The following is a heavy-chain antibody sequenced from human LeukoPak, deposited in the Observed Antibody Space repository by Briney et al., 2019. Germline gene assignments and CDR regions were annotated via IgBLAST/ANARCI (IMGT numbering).Heavy chain of an antibody. J-gene: IGHJ4*02. V-gene: IGHV1-24*01. CDR2: FDPEDGKA. Sequence: GASVNVSCKVSGHTLTELPMHWVRQAPGEGLEWMGGFDPEDGKAIYTQKFQGRITMTEDTSTDTAYMELSSLRSEDSAVYYCVTYLTVAGLFDYWGQGTLVIVSS. D-gene: IGHD6-19*01. CDR1: GHTLTELP. CDR3: VTYLTVAGLFDY.